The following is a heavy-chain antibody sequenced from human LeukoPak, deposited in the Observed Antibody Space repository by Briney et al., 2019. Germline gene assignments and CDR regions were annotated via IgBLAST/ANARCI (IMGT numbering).Heavy chain of an antibody. D-gene: IGHD2/OR15-2a*01. CDR2: INSDGSIT. CDR1: GFTFTTYW. J-gene: IGHJ4*02. CDR3: VSFYETY. V-gene: IGHV3-74*01. Sequence: GGSLRLSCAASGFTFTTYWMHWVRQAPGKGLVWVSHINSDGSITSYADSVKGRFTISRDNAKNTLYLQMNSLRAEDTAVYYCVSFYETYWGRGTLVTVSS.